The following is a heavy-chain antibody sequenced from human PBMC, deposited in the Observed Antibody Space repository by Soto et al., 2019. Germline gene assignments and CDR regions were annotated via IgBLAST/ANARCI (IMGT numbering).Heavy chain of an antibody. D-gene: IGHD3-10*01. V-gene: IGHV4-30-4*01. CDR2: IYYSGST. Sequence: QVQLQESGPGLVKPSQTLSLTCTVSGGSISSGDYYWSWIRQPPGKGLEWIGYIYYSGSTYYNPSLKSRVTISVDTSKNQFSRKLSSVTAADTAVYYCARELWFRTTVYYYYYGMDVWGQGTTVTVSS. CDR1: GGSISSGDYY. CDR3: ARELWFRTTVYYYYYGMDV. J-gene: IGHJ6*02.